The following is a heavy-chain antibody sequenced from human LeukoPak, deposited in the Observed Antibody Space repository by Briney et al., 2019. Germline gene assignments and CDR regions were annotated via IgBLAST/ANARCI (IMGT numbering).Heavy chain of an antibody. Sequence: GKSLRLSCAASGFIFSSYDMHWVRQAPGKGLEWVAIIWFDGSAEYYGDSVKGRFTISRDNSKNILYLQMNSLRVEDTAVYYCARDLNREDFDYWGQGTLVAVSS. CDR3: ARDLNREDFDY. J-gene: IGHJ4*02. CDR2: IWFDGSAE. CDR1: GFIFSSYD. D-gene: IGHD1-14*01. V-gene: IGHV3-33*01.